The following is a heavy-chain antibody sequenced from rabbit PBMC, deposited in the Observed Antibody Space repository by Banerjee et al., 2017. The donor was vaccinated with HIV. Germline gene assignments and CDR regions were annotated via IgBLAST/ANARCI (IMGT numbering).Heavy chain of an antibody. V-gene: IGHV1S40*01. CDR1: GFSFSSNE. CDR3: ARDEAGPDNFDL. J-gene: IGHJ4*01. D-gene: IGHD4-1*01. Sequence: QSLEESGGDLVKPGASLTLTCTASGFSFSSNEMCWVRQAPGKGLEWIACIDGSSGSTWYASWAKGRFTISKSTSLNMVTLQMTSLTAADTATYFCARDEAGPDNFDLWGPGTLVTVS. CDR2: IDGSSGST.